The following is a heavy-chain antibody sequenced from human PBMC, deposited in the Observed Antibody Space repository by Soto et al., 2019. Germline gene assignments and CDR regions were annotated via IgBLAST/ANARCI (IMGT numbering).Heavy chain of an antibody. D-gene: IGHD1-1*01. Sequence: QVQLVESGGGVVQPGRSLRLSCAASGFTFSNNAMDWVCQAPGKGLEWVAVISYDGSNKYIAESVKGRSTIYRDNSKNPLFLQTNSLRAEDTAVYYCARGTTTSAFSAMEVWGQGTTVTVSS. CDR3: ARGTTTSAFSAMEV. V-gene: IGHV3-30-3*01. J-gene: IGHJ6*02. CDR2: ISYDGSNK. CDR1: GFTFSNNA.